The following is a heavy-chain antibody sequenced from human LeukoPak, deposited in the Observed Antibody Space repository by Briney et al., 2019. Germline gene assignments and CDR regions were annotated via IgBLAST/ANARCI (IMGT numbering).Heavy chain of an antibody. V-gene: IGHV4-4*07. J-gene: IGHJ4*02. Sequence: SETLSLTCTVSGGSITSDYWNWIRQPPGKGLEWIGRMFVSGTTNYNPHLKSRVTMSLDTSKKQFSLKLSSVTAADTAVYYCARAYCSGGSCYNFDYWGQGTLVTVSS. CDR2: MFVSGTT. D-gene: IGHD2-15*01. CDR3: ARAYCSGGSCYNFDY. CDR1: GGSITSDY.